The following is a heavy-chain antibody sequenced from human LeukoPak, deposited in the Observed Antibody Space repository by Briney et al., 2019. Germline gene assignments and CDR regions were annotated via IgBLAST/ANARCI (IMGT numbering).Heavy chain of an antibody. V-gene: IGHV3-33*01. CDR1: GFTFDSYV. Sequence: PGGSLRLSCAASGFTFDSYVMHWVRQAPGKGLEWVGAIYYDGSHKFYVDSVKGRFTISRDNSKNTLYLQMNSLRAEDTGVYYCASLQVFWGQGTLVTVSS. D-gene: IGHD5-24*01. CDR2: IYYDGSHK. CDR3: ASLQVF. J-gene: IGHJ4*02.